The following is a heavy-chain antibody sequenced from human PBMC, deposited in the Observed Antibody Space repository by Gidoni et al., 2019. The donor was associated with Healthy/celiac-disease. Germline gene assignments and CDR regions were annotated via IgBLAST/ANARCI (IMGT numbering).Heavy chain of an antibody. CDR2: IGGSGGST. V-gene: IGHV3-23*01. Sequence: VQLLESGGGLVQPGGSLRLSCAAFGFTFSSHAMSWVRQAPGKGLECVSAIGGSGGSTYYADSVKGRFTISRDNSRNTLCLQMNSLGAEDTAVYYCAKDHPGATKPNDAFDIWGQGTMVTVSS. CDR3: AKDHPGATKPNDAFDI. D-gene: IGHD1-26*01. J-gene: IGHJ3*02. CDR1: GFTFSSHA.